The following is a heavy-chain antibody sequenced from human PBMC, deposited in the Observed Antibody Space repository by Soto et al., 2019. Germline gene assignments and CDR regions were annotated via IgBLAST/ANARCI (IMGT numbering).Heavy chain of an antibody. CDR3: ARDRGYCTNGVCFIGFDP. J-gene: IGHJ5*02. D-gene: IGHD2-8*01. Sequence: PSETLSLTCTVSGGSISSYYWSWIRQPAGKGLEWIGRIYTSGSTNYNPSLKSRVTMSVDTSKNQFSLKLSSVTAADTAVYYCARDRGYCTNGVCFIGFDPWGQGTLVTSPQ. V-gene: IGHV4-4*07. CDR2: IYTSGST. CDR1: GGSISSYY.